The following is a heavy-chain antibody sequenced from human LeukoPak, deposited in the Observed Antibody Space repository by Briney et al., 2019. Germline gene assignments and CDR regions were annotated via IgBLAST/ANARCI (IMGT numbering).Heavy chain of an antibody. D-gene: IGHD5-24*01. CDR3: ARGEMATIEDAFDI. CDR2: IYYSGST. V-gene: IGHV4-61*01. CDR1: GGSISSGNYY. J-gene: IGHJ3*02. Sequence: PSETLSLTCTVSGGSISSGNYYWTWIRQSPGKGLEWIGYIYYSGSTNYNPSLKSRVTISVDTSKNQFSLKLSSVTAADTAVYYCARGEMATIEDAFDIWGQGTMVTVSS.